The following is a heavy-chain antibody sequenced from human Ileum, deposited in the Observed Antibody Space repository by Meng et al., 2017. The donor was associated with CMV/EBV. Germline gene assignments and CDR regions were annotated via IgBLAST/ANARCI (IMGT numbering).Heavy chain of an antibody. V-gene: IGHV3-74*01. CDR2: IDYDGSSA. CDR1: GFSFSDYW. CDR3: ARVATLSTIPWFDP. Sequence: SGFSFSDYWMHWVRQAPGKGLVWVSRIDYDGSSATYADSVKGRFTISRDNAKNTLYLQMNSLTAEDTAVYYCARVATLSTIPWFDPWGQGTLVTVSS. J-gene: IGHJ5*02. D-gene: IGHD3-3*01.